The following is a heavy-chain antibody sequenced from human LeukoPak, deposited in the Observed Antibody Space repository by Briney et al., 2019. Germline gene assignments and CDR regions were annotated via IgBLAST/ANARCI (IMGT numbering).Heavy chain of an antibody. D-gene: IGHD3-10*01. CDR1: GGSISSSSYY. V-gene: IGHV4-39*07. CDR3: ARRDIRMVRGVMGVDP. Sequence: SETLSLTCTVSGGSISSSSYYWDWIRQPPGKGLEWIGSIYYSGSTYYNPSLKSRVTISVDTSKNQFSLKLSSVTAADTAVYYCARRDIRMVRGVMGVDPWGQGTLVTVSS. CDR2: IYYSGST. J-gene: IGHJ5*02.